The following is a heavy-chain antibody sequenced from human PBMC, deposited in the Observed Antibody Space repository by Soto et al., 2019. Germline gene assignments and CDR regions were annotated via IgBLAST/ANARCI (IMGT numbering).Heavy chain of an antibody. D-gene: IGHD3-10*01. J-gene: IGHJ5*02. CDR1: GGSISSFAYY. Sequence: KPSETLSLTCSVSGGSISSFAYYWGWVRQPPGKGLEWIGTVYYNENTYYNPSLKSRVTISVDTAKNQFSLNLRSVTAADTAMYFCARRERYYGSPGWFDPWGQGTLVTVSS. CDR3: ARRERYYGSPGWFDP. V-gene: IGHV4-39*01. CDR2: VYYNENT.